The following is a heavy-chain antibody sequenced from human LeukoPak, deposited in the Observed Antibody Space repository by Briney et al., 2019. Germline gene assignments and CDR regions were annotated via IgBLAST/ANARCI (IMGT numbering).Heavy chain of an antibody. D-gene: IGHD3-9*01. J-gene: IGHJ4*02. V-gene: IGHV1-3*01. CDR2: INAGNGNT. CDR1: GYTFTSYA. Sequence: RASVKVSCKASGYTFTSYAMHWVRQATGQRLEWMGWINAGNGNTKYSQKFQGRVTITRDTSASTAYMELSSLRSEDTAVYYCARGLRYFDWLFFDYWGQGTLVTVSS. CDR3: ARGLRYFDWLFFDY.